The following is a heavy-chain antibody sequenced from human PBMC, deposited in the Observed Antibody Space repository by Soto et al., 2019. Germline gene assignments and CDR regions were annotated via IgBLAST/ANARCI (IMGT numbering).Heavy chain of an antibody. CDR2: IIPIFGTA. V-gene: IGHV1-69*12. CDR3: ASSRVVVTTSHYYYYGMDV. D-gene: IGHD2-21*02. Sequence: QVQLVQSGAEVKKPGSSVKVSCKASGGTFSSYAISWVRQAPGQGLEWMGGIIPIFGTANYAQKFQGRVTITADESTSTAYMELSILRSEDTAVYYCASSRVVVTTSHYYYYGMDVWGQGTTVTVSS. J-gene: IGHJ6*02. CDR1: GGTFSSYA.